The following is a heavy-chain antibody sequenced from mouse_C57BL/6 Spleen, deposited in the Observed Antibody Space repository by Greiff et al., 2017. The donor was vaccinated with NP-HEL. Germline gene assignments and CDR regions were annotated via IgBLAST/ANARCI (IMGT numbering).Heavy chain of an antibody. J-gene: IGHJ1*03. CDR2: IWRGGST. CDR3: AKNERYWYFDV. Sequence: QVQLQQSGPGLVQPSQSLSITCTVSGFSFTSYGVHWVRQSPGKGLEWLGVIWRGGSTDYNAAFMSRLSITKDNSKSQVFFKMNSLQADDTAIFYCAKNERYWYFDVWGTGTTVTVSS. V-gene: IGHV2-5*01. CDR1: GFSFTSYG.